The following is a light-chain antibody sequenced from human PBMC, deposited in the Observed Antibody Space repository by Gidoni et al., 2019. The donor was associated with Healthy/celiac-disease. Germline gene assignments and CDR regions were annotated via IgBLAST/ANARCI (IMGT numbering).Light chain of an antibody. CDR3: QQYNSYSWT. V-gene: IGKV1-5*01. J-gene: IGKJ1*01. CDR2: DAS. CDR1: QSISSW. Sequence: IQMTQSPSTLSASVGDRVTITCRASQSISSWLAWYQQKPGKAPKLLIYDASSLERGVPSRFSGSGSGTEFTLTISSLQPDDFATYYCQQYNSYSWTFGQGTKVEIK.